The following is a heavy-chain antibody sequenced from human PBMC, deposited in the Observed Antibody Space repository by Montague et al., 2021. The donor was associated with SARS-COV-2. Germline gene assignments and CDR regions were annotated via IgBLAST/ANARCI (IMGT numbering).Heavy chain of an antibody. V-gene: IGHV4-4*02. J-gene: IGHJ6*02. D-gene: IGHD6-13*01. Sequence: SETLSLTCAVSGGSISSSNRWSWVRQPPGKGLEWIGGIYHSGSTNYNPSLKSRVTISVDKSKNQFSLKLSSVTAADTAVYYCARDRRSWFPPYYYGMDVWGQGTTVTVSS. CDR1: GGSISSSNR. CDR2: IYHSGST. CDR3: ARDRRSWFPPYYYGMDV.